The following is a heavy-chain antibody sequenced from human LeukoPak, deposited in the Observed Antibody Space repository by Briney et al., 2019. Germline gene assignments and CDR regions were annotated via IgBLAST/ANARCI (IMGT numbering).Heavy chain of an antibody. V-gene: IGHV4-39*07. CDR1: GGSISSSSYY. J-gene: IGHJ6*02. CDR2: IYYSGST. CDR3: AREVYGSGSYYYYYYGMDV. D-gene: IGHD3-10*01. Sequence: SETLSLTCTVSGGSISSSSYYWGWIRQPPGKGLEWIGSIYYSGSTYYNPSLKSRVTISVDTSKNQFSLKLSSVTAADTAVYYCAREVYGSGSYYYYYYGMDVWGQGTTVTVSS.